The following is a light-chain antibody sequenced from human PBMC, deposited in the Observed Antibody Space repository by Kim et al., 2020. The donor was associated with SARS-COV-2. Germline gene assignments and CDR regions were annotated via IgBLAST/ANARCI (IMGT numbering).Light chain of an antibody. V-gene: IGKV3-15*01. CDR3: QQYNNWPPDT. Sequence: SPGERATLSCRAGQSVSSNLAWYQQKPGQAPRLLIYGASTRATGIPARFSGSGSGTEFTLTISSLQSEDFAVYYCQQYNNWPPDTFGQGTRLEIK. CDR2: GAS. CDR1: QSVSSN. J-gene: IGKJ5*01.